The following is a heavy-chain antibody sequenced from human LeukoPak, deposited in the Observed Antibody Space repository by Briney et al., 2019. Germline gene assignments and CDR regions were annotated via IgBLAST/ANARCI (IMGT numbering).Heavy chain of an antibody. V-gene: IGHV1-18*01. CDR2: ITTDNGNT. CDR1: GYTFSNYG. CDR3: ARGRGSTSRY. J-gene: IGHJ4*02. Sequence: SVKVSCKASGYTFSNYGITWVRQAPGQGLEWMGWITTDNGNTNYAQNLQGRVTMTTDTSTSTAYVELRSLRSDDTAVYYCARGRGSTSRYWGQGTLVTVSS. D-gene: IGHD5-12*01.